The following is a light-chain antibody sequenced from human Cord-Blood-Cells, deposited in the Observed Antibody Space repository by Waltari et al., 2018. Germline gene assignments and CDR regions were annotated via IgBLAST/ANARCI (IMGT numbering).Light chain of an antibody. CDR1: QSVSSSY. CDR2: GAS. Sequence: EIVLTPSPGTLSLSPGARATLSCRASQSVSSSYLAWYQQKPGQAPRLLIYGASSRATGIPDRFSGSGSGTDFTLTISRLEPEDFAVYYCQQYGSSPGWTFGQGTKVEIK. J-gene: IGKJ1*01. CDR3: QQYGSSPGWT. V-gene: IGKV3-20*01.